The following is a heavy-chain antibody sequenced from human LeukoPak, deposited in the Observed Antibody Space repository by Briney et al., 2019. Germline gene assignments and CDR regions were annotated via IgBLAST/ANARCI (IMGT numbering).Heavy chain of an antibody. CDR2: INDNGDGT. CDR3: AKGLRTGVGPYMGYHYYMDV. Sequence: GGSLRLSCAASGFTFSSYALSWVRQAPGKGLKWVSTINDNGDGTYYADSVKGRFTISRDNSYNTVSLQMNSLRDEDTGVYYCAKGLRTGVGPYMGYHYYMDVWGKGATVTVSS. D-gene: IGHD3-16*01. V-gene: IGHV3-23*01. CDR1: GFTFSSYA. J-gene: IGHJ6*03.